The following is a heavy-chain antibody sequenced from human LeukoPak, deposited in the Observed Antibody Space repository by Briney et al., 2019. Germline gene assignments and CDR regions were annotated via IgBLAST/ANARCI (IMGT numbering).Heavy chain of an antibody. D-gene: IGHD6-13*01. CDR3: ARVGYSSSCYYAFDI. Sequence: GGSLRLSSAASGFTFSSYSMNWVRQAPGKGLEWVSSISSSSSYIYYTDSVKGRFTLSRDNAKKSLYLQMNSLRAEDTAVHYCARVGYSSSCYYAFDIWGQGTMVTVSS. CDR2: ISSSSSYI. J-gene: IGHJ3*02. V-gene: IGHV3-21*01. CDR1: GFTFSSYS.